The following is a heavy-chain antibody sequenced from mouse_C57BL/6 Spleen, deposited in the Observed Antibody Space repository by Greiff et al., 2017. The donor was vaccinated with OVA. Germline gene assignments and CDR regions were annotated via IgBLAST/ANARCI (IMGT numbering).Heavy chain of an antibody. V-gene: IGHV1-9*01. Sequence: VPLQQSGTELLKPGASVKLSCKATGYTFTGYWIEWVKQRPGHGLEWIGEILPGSGSTNYNEKFKDKSTLTADTSSNTTYIQHSSLTTEDSAIYYCVRMYYGSSYWFDYCGQGTTLTGSS. CDR2: ILPGSGST. CDR1: GYTFTGYW. J-gene: IGHJ2*01. D-gene: IGHD1-1*01. CDR3: VRMYYGSSYWFDY.